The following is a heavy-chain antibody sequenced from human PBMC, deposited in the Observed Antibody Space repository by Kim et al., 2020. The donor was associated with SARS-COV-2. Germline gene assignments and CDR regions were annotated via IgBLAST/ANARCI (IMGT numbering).Heavy chain of an antibody. Sequence: SKKYYADSVKGRFTISRDNSKNTLYLQMNSLRAEDTAVYYCARVKGAFDIWGQGTMVTVSS. CDR3: ARVKGAFDI. J-gene: IGHJ3*02. V-gene: IGHV3-30-3*01. D-gene: IGHD2-21*01. CDR2: SKK.